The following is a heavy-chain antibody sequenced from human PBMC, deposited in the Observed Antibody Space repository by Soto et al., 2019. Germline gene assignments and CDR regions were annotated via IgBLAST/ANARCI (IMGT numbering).Heavy chain of an antibody. V-gene: IGHV1-69*13. Sequence: SVKVSCKASGGTFSSYASSWVRQAPGQGLEWMGGIIPIFGTANYAQKFQGRVTITADESTSTAYMELSSLRSEDTAVYYCARVKSLYYYYGMDVWGQGTTVTVSS. CDR3: ARVKSLYYYYGMDV. J-gene: IGHJ6*02. CDR2: IIPIFGTA. CDR1: GGTFSSYA.